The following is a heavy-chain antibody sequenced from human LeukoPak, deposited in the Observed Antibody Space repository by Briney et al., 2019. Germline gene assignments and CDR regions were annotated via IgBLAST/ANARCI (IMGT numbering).Heavy chain of an antibody. CDR1: GYSFTSYW. V-gene: IGHV5-51*01. D-gene: IGHD5-24*01. Sequence: GESLKISCKGSGYSFTSYWIGWVRQMPGKGLGWMGIIYPGDSDTRYSPSFQGQVTISADKSISTAYLQWSSLKASDTAMYYCARRGDGYKHEYYFDYWGQGTLVTVSS. CDR2: IYPGDSDT. J-gene: IGHJ4*02. CDR3: ARRGDGYKHEYYFDY.